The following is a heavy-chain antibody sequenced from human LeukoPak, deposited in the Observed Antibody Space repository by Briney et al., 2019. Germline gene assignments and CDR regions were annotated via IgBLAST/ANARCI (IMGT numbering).Heavy chain of an antibody. J-gene: IGHJ4*02. CDR1: GFTFSSYW. CDR2: IKQDGSEK. D-gene: IGHD1-7*01. CDR3: ARDPGITGTTAPAYYVDY. Sequence: PGGSLRLTCAASGFTFSSYWMSWVRQAPGKGREWVANIKQDGSEKYYVDSVKGRFTISRDNAKHSLYLQMNSLRAEVTAVYYCARDPGITGTTAPAYYVDYWGQGTLVTVSS. V-gene: IGHV3-7*01.